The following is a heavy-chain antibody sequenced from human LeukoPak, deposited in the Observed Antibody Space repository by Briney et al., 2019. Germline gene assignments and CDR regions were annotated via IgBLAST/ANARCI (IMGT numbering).Heavy chain of an antibody. CDR2: VNSDGSRT. CDR3: ARALTGSWDWFDP. CDR1: KFSFSAYW. J-gene: IGHJ5*02. V-gene: IGHV3-74*01. Sequence: GGSLRLSCAASKFSFSAYWMHWVRQAPGKGLVWVSRVNSDGSRTNYADSVKGRFAISRDNAKNTLYLQMNSLRAEDTAVYYCARALTGSWDWFDPWGQGTLVTVSS. D-gene: IGHD2-8*02.